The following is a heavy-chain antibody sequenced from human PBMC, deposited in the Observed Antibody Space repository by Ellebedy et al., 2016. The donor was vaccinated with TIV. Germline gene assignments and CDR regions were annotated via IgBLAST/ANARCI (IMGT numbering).Heavy chain of an antibody. CDR3: ARGGASSKYFDY. J-gene: IGHJ4*02. CDR2: IYYSGSA. CDR1: GGSISNSDYY. Sequence: MPGGSLRLSCTVSGGSISNSDYYWNWIRQPPGKGLEWIGSIYYSGSAYYNPSLKSRVTVSVDTSKKQFSLELSSVTAADTAVYYCARGGASSKYFDYWGQGTLVTVSS. V-gene: IGHV4-39*07.